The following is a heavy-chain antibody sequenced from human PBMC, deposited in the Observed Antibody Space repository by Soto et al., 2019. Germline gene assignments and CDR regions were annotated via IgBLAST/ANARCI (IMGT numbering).Heavy chain of an antibody. D-gene: IGHD2-15*01. CDR3: AKDRGIVVVVYNGVAFDI. V-gene: IGHV3-30*18. CDR1: GFTFSSYG. CDR2: ISYDGSNK. J-gene: IGHJ3*02. Sequence: PGGSLRLSCAASGFTFSSYGMHWVRQAPGKGLEWVAVISYDGSNKYYADSVKGRFTISRDNSKNTLYLQMNSLRAEDTAVYYCAKDRGIVVVVYNGVAFDIWGQGTMVTVSS.